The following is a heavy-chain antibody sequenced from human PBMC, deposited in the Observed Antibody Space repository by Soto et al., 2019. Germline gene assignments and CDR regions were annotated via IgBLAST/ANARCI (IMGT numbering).Heavy chain of an antibody. CDR1: GGSISSGGYY. CDR3: ARERIDPICGSDCYSGFFDY. V-gene: IGHV4-31*03. CDR2: MHYSGST. Sequence: QVQLQESGPGLVKPSQTLSLTCTVSGGSISSGGYYWSWIRQHPGKGLEWIGYMHYSGSTFYNPSLKSRVTISVDTSKNQFSLRLSSVTAADTAVYYCARERIDPICGSDCYSGFFDYWGQGTLVTVSS. D-gene: IGHD2-21*02. J-gene: IGHJ4*02.